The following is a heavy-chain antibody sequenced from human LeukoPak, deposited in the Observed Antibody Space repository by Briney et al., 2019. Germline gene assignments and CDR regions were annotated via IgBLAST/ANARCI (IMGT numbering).Heavy chain of an antibody. J-gene: IGHJ1*01. CDR1: GFTFSSYS. D-gene: IGHD4-17*01. Sequence: PGGSLRLSRAASGFTFSSYSMNWIRQPPGKGLEWIGEINHSGSTNYNPSLKSRVTILVDTSKNQFSLKLSSVTAADTAVYYCARGHSPVTTKVSYFQHWGQGTLVTVSS. CDR2: INHSGST. CDR3: ARGHSPVTTKVSYFQH. V-gene: IGHV4-34*01.